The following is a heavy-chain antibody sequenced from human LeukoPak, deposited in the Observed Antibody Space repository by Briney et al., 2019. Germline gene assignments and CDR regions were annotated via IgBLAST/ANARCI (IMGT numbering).Heavy chain of an antibody. CDR1: GGPFSGYY. V-gene: IGHV4-34*01. J-gene: IGHJ2*01. Sequence: SETLPLTCAVYGGPFSGYYWSWIRQPPGKGLEWIGEINHSGTTNYNPSLKSRVTISVDTSKNQFSLKLSSVTAADTAVYYCARGYSTIDLWGRGTLVTVSS. D-gene: IGHD5/OR15-5a*01. CDR3: ARGYSTIDL. CDR2: INHSGTT.